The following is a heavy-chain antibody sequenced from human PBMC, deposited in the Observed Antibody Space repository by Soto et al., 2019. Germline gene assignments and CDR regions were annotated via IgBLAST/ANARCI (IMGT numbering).Heavy chain of an antibody. D-gene: IGHD1-26*01. Sequence: SETLSLTCTVSGGSIRSYYWSWIRQPAGKPLEWIGRIYTSGTTNYNPSLKSRVTMLLDTSKSQFSPQLTSVTAADTAIYYCAREGASGFGMDVWGQGTTVTVSS. J-gene: IGHJ6*02. V-gene: IGHV4-4*07. CDR1: GGSIRSYY. CDR2: IYTSGTT. CDR3: AREGASGFGMDV.